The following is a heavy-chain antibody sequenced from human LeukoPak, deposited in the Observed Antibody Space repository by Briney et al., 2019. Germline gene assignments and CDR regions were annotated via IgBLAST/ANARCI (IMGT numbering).Heavy chain of an antibody. CDR3: AGTPYSGYDWGNWFDP. V-gene: IGHV6-1*01. CDR2: TYYRSKWYN. Sequence: SQTLSLTCVISGDSVSSNSAAWNWIRQSPSRGLEWLGRTYYRSKWYNEYAVSVKSRIIINRDTFNNQFSLQLNSVTPEDTAVYYCAGTPYSGYDWGNWFDPWGQGTLVTVSS. CDR1: GDSVSSNSAA. J-gene: IGHJ5*02. D-gene: IGHD5-12*01.